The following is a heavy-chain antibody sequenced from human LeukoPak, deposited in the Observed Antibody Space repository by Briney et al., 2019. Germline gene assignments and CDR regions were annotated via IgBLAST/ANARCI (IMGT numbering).Heavy chain of an antibody. D-gene: IGHD5-12*01. Sequence: ASVKVSCKAFGYTFTTYDINWVRQATGQGLEWMGYMNPNSGNTGYAQRFQGRITMTRSTSISTAYMELSSLTSEDTAVYYCARVSLYSGYESDYWGQGTLVTVSS. CDR1: GYTFTTYD. CDR2: MNPNSGNT. CDR3: ARVSLYSGYESDY. V-gene: IGHV1-8*01. J-gene: IGHJ4*02.